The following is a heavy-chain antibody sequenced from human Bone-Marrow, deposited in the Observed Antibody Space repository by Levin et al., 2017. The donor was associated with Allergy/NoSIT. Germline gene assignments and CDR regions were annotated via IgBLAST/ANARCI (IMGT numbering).Heavy chain of an antibody. CDR3: ASEHCYYDHVSYYCDFDN. Sequence: ASVKVSCKTSGYSFTNFDISWVGQAPGQGPEWMGWISGSSGNTNYAQEFQDRVTLTIDTSTTTAYLDLRRLTSDATAMYYCASEHCYYDHVSYYCDFDNWGQGTLVTVSS. CDR2: ISGSSGNT. CDR1: GYSFTNFD. J-gene: IGHJ4*02. D-gene: IGHD3-10*01. V-gene: IGHV1-18*01.